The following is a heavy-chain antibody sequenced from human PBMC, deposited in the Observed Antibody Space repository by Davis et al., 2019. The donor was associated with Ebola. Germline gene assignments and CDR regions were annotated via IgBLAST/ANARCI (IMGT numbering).Heavy chain of an antibody. CDR1: GYTFTSYD. D-gene: IGHD4-11*01. V-gene: IGHV1-18*01. J-gene: IGHJ5*02. CDR3: AIECSTVTTVWFDP. CDR2: ISAYNGNT. Sequence: AASVKVSCKASGYTFTSYDINWVRQAPGQGLEWMGWISAYNGNTNYAQKLQGRVTMTTDTSTSTAYMELRSLGSDDTAVYYCAIECSTVTTVWFDPWGQGTLVTVSS.